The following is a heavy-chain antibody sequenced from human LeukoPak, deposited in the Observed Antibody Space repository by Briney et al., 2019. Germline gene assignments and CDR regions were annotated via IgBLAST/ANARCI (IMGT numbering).Heavy chain of an antibody. Sequence: GGSLRLSCAASGFTFSAYEMNWVRQAPGKGLKWVSYISSSDSTIYYADSVKGRFTISRDNAKNSLYLQMNSLRAEDTAVYYCAREMDYYDSRPIDYWGQGTLVTVSS. J-gene: IGHJ4*02. CDR2: ISSSDSTI. V-gene: IGHV3-48*03. CDR3: AREMDYYDSRPIDY. CDR1: GFTFSAYE. D-gene: IGHD3-22*01.